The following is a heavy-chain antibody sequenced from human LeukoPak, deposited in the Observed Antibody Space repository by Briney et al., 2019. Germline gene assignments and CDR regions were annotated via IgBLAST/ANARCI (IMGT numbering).Heavy chain of an antibody. V-gene: IGHV3-30-3*01. Sequence: GGSLRLSCAASGFTFSSYAMHWVRQAPGKGLEWVAVISYDGSNKYYADSVKGRFTISRDNSKNTLYLQMNSLRAEDTAVYYCARDRIPEGYYYGMDVWGQGTTVTVSS. CDR1: GFTFSSYA. CDR3: ARDRIPEGYYYGMDV. J-gene: IGHJ6*02. D-gene: IGHD1-26*01. CDR2: ISYDGSNK.